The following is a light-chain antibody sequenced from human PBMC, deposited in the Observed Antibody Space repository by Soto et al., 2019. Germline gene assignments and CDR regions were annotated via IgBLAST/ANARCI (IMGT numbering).Light chain of an antibody. CDR2: GNN. CDR3: LSYDSSLSGWV. CDR1: NSNIGAGSD. V-gene: IGLV1-40*01. J-gene: IGLJ3*02. Sequence: QSVLTQPPSVSGAPRQRVTFSCTGTNSNIGAGSDVHWYQHLPGTAPKLLISGNNNRPSGVPDRFSASKSGTSASLAITGLQAEDEADYYCLSYDSSLSGWVFGGGTQLTVL.